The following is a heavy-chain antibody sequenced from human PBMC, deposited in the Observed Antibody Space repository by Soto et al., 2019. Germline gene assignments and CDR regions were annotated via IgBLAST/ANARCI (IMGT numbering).Heavy chain of an antibody. CDR1: GFRFKSFV. Sequence: QGQLVESGGGVVQPGTSLRLSCAASGFRFKSFVMHWVRQAPGKGLEWVVFTSYDGNNKDYGDSVKGRFTVSRDNSQNTLHLQMDFLRPEDTALYYCARWGTTGGFDLWGQGTLVSVSS. J-gene: IGHJ1*01. D-gene: IGHD3-16*01. CDR2: TSYDGNNK. CDR3: ARWGTTGGFDL. V-gene: IGHV3-30*19.